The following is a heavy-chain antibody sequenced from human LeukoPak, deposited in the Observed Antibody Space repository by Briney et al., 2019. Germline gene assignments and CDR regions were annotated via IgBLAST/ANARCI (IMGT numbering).Heavy chain of an antibody. CDR1: GYTFTVNF. CDR2: IYPNTGGT. V-gene: IGHV1-2*02. D-gene: IGHD1-1*01. Sequence: ASVKVSCKTSGYTFTVNFMYWVRQAPGQGLEWMGWIYPNTGGTNYAQKFQGRVTMTRDTSISTAYMELSSLRSDDTAVYYCSRSATGTEYDASDIWGQGTMVTVSS. J-gene: IGHJ3*02. CDR3: SRSATGTEYDASDI.